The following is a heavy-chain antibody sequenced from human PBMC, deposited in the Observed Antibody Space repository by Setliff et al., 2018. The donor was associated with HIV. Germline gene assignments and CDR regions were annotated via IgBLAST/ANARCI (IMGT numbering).Heavy chain of an antibody. CDR2: IYTSGP. D-gene: IGHD2-2*01. CDR3: ARASSDIPGVDSNYFDD. J-gene: IGHJ4*02. Sequence: SETLSLTCTVSGDSISSGSNYWSWIPQPAGKGLEWIGRIYTSGPRYNPSLENRVTISVDTSKSQFFLMLSSVTAADTAVYYCARASSDIPGVDSNYFDDWGQGTLVTVSS. CDR1: GDSISSGSNY. V-gene: IGHV4-61*02.